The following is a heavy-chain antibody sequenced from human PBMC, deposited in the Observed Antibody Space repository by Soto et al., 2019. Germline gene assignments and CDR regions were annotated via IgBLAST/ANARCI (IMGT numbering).Heavy chain of an antibody. Sequence: QVQLVQSGAEVKKPGASVKVSCKASGYTFTSYAMHWVRQAPGQRLEWMGWINAGNGNTKYSQKFQGRVTITTDTCASTAEMEPSSLGSEDTGVYYCARGFRGGGAGCFDPWGRGTLVTVSS. CDR1: GYTFTSYA. J-gene: IGHJ5*02. V-gene: IGHV1-3*01. CDR3: ARGFRGGGAGCFDP. CDR2: INAGNGNT. D-gene: IGHD2-15*01.